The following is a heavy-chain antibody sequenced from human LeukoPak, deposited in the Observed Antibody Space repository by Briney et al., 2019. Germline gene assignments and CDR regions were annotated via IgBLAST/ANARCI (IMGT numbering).Heavy chain of an antibody. Sequence: SQTLSLTCAISGDSVSSNSAAWNWIRQSPSGGLEWLGRTYYRSKWYNDYAVSVKSRITINPDTSKNQFSLQLNSVTPEDTALYYCARQGNGGYDSTFDYWGQGTLVTVSS. CDR3: ARQGNGGYDSTFDY. D-gene: IGHD5-12*01. J-gene: IGHJ4*02. CDR2: TYYRSKWYN. CDR1: GDSVSSNSAA. V-gene: IGHV6-1*01.